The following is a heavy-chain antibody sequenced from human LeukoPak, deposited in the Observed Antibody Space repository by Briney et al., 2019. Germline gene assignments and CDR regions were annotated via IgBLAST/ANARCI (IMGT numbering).Heavy chain of an antibody. CDR1: GGSISSYY. V-gene: IGHV4-59*01. D-gene: IGHD3-22*01. CDR3: TSYYYDGSGYYNFDY. CDR2: IYYSGST. J-gene: IGHJ4*02. Sequence: SETLSLTCTVSGGSISSYYWSWIRQPPGQGLEWIGYIYYSGSTNYNPSLKSRVTISVDTSKNQFSLKLSSVTAADTAVYYCTSYYYDGSGYYNFDYWGQGTLVTVSS.